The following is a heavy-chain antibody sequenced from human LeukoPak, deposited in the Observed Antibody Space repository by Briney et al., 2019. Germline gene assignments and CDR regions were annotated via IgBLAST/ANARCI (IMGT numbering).Heavy chain of an antibody. V-gene: IGHV5-51*01. CDR2: IYPGGSDT. D-gene: IGHD4-11*01. Sequence: GESLKISCKGSGYSFTSYWIGWVRQMPGKGLEWMGIIYPGGSDTRYSPSFQGQVTISADKSISTAYLQWSSLKASDTAMYYCARRILKSTVGFDYWGQGTLVTVSS. CDR3: ARRILKSTVGFDY. J-gene: IGHJ4*02. CDR1: GYSFTSYW.